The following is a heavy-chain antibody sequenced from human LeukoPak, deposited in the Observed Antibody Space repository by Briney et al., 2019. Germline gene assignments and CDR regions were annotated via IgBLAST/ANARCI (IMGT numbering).Heavy chain of an antibody. Sequence: PSQTLSLTCTVSGGSVSSGTYYWSWIRQPAGKRLEWIRRIFSSGNTNCNPSLESRVTISLDTSKNQFSLTLSSVTAADTAVYYCAREGKVVPAALNAFDIWGQGTMVTVSS. CDR3: AREGKVVPAALNAFDI. CDR2: IFSSGNT. J-gene: IGHJ3*02. CDR1: GGSVSSGTYY. V-gene: IGHV4-61*02. D-gene: IGHD2-2*01.